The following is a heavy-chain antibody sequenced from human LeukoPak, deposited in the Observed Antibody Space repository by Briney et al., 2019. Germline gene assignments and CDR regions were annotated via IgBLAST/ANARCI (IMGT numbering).Heavy chain of an antibody. V-gene: IGHV1-24*01. CDR3: ARADCSSTSCYPTWNFDY. CDR1: GYTLTELS. Sequence: ASVKVSCKVSGYTLTELSMHWVRQAPGKGLEWMGGFDPEDGETIYAQKFQGRVTMTEDTSTGTAYMELSSLRSEDTAVYYCARADCSSTSCYPTWNFDYWGQGTLVTVSS. J-gene: IGHJ4*02. CDR2: FDPEDGET. D-gene: IGHD2-2*01.